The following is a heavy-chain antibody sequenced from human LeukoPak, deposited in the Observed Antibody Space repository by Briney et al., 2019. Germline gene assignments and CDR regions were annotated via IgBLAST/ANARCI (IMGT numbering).Heavy chain of an antibody. CDR1: GFTFSSYS. CDR2: ISSSSSYI. V-gene: IGHV3-21*01. CDR3: ARVGVEEYYYDSSGYYFGY. D-gene: IGHD3-22*01. J-gene: IGHJ4*02. Sequence: GGSLRLSCAASGFTFSSYSMNWVRQAPGKGLEWVSSISSSSSYIYYADSVKGRFTISRDNAKNSLYLQMNSLRAEDTAVYYCARVGVEEYYYDSSGYYFGYWGQGTLVTVSS.